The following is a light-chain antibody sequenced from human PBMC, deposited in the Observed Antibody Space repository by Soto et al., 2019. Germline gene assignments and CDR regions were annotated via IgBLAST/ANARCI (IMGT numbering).Light chain of an antibody. J-gene: IGLJ2*01. V-gene: IGLV2-11*01. Sequence: QSALSQPRSVSGSPGQSVTVSCTGSSSDIGDYIYVSWYQHRPGKAPKLIIYDVNKRPSGVPDRFSGSQSDNTASLTISGLQAEDEADYYCCSYAGSYTVIFGGGTKLTV. CDR1: SSDIGDYIY. CDR2: DVN. CDR3: CSYAGSYTVI.